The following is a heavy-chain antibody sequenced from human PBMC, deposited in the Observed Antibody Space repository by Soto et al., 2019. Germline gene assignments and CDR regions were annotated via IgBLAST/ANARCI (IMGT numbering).Heavy chain of an antibody. D-gene: IGHD1-26*01. CDR1: GFSLSTSGVG. V-gene: IGHV2-5*02. CDR2: IYWDDDK. J-gene: IGHJ4*02. Sequence: QITLKESGPTLVKPTQTLTLTCTFSGFSLSTSGVGVGWIRQPPGKALEWLALIYWDDDKRYSPSLKSRLTIXKXXSKNPVVLTMTNMDPVDTATYYCAHRRVGTTRVAYWGQGTLVTVSS. CDR3: AHRRVGTTRVAY.